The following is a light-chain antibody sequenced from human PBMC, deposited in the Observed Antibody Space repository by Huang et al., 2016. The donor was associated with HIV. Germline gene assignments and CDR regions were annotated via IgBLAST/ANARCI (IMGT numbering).Light chain of an antibody. CDR1: QDISNY. V-gene: IGKV1-27*01. Sequence: DIQMTQSPSSLSASVGDRVTITCRASQDISNYLAWYQQKPGKVPKLRIVAASTLQSGVPSRFSGSGSGTDFTLTISSLQPEDVATYYCQKYNSAPRTFGQGTKVEVK. CDR3: QKYNSAPRT. J-gene: IGKJ1*01. CDR2: AAS.